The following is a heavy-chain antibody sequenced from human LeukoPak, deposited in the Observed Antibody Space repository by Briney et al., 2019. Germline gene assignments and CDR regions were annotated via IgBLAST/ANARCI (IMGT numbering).Heavy chain of an antibody. CDR2: IYYSGNT. V-gene: IGHV4-59*01. Sequence: PSETLSLTCTVSGGSISSYYWSWIRQPPGKGLEWIGYIYYSGNTNYNPSLKSRVTISVDTSKKQFSLKLSSVTAADTAVYYCVRYYDRSGYWSTPHFDYWGQGTLVTVSS. CDR3: VRYYDRSGYWSTPHFDY. J-gene: IGHJ4*02. CDR1: GGSISSYY. D-gene: IGHD3-22*01.